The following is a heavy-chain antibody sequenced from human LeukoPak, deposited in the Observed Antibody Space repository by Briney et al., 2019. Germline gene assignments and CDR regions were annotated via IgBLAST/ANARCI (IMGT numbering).Heavy chain of an antibody. CDR3: AREGLDY. V-gene: IGHV1-8*03. CDR2: MNPNSGNT. Sequence: ASVKVSCKASGYTFTNYDINWVRQATGQGLEWMGYMNPNSGNTGYAQKFQGGVTITRNTSISTAYMELSSLRSEDTAVYYCAREGLDYWGQGTLVTVSS. CDR1: GYTFTNYD. J-gene: IGHJ4*02.